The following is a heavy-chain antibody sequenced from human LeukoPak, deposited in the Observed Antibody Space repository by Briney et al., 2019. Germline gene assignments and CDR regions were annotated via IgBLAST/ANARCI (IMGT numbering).Heavy chain of an antibody. Sequence: PGGSLRLSCAASGFNFSSYAMSRVRQAPGKGLEWVSAISGSGGSTYYADSVKGRFTISRDNSKNTLYLQMNSLRAEDTAVYYCAKLQDAYCGCDCYFDYWGQGTLVTVSS. D-gene: IGHD2-21*02. J-gene: IGHJ4*02. V-gene: IGHV3-23*01. CDR1: GFNFSSYA. CDR3: AKLQDAYCGCDCYFDY. CDR2: ISGSGGST.